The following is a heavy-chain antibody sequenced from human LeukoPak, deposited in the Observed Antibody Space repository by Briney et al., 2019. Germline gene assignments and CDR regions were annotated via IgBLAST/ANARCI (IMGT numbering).Heavy chain of an antibody. V-gene: IGHV1-18*01. D-gene: IGHD6-6*01. J-gene: IGHJ5*02. CDR3: ARDQSSIAARQPSFWFDP. Sequence: GASVKVSCKASGYTFTSYGISWVRQAPGQGLEWMGWISAYNGNTNYAQKLQGRVTMTTDTSTSTAYMELRSLRSDDTAVYYCARDQSSIAARQPSFWFDPWGQGTLVTVSS. CDR1: GYTFTSYG. CDR2: ISAYNGNT.